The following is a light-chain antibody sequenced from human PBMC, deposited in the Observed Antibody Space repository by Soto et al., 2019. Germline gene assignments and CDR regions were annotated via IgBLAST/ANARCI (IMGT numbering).Light chain of an antibody. CDR1: QSISSY. Sequence: DIQMTQYPSSLSASVGDRVTITCRASQSISSYLNWYQQKPGKAPKLLIYDASNLETGVPSRFSGSGSGTEFTLTISSLQPDDFATYYCQQYNSYPWTFGQGTRWIS. CDR3: QQYNSYPWT. V-gene: IGKV1-5*01. CDR2: DAS. J-gene: IGKJ1*01.